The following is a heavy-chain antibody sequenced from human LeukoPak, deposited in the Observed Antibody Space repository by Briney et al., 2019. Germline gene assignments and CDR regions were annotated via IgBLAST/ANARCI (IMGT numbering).Heavy chain of an antibody. Sequence: ASVKVSCKASGYTFTSYYMHWVRQAPGQGLEWLGIINPSGGSTSYAQKFQGRVTMTRDTSTSTVYMELSSLRSEDTAVYYCARGGEQQLNPGWFDPWGQGTLVTVSS. CDR2: INPSGGST. V-gene: IGHV1-46*01. CDR1: GYTFTSYY. D-gene: IGHD6-13*01. CDR3: ARGGEQQLNPGWFDP. J-gene: IGHJ5*02.